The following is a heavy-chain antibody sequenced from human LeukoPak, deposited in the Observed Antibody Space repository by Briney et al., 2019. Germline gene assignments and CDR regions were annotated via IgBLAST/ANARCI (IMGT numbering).Heavy chain of an antibody. V-gene: IGHV4-59*01. CDR3: ARGGELSLFP. CDR2: IDHGGST. D-gene: IGHD3-16*02. Sequence: SETLSLTCTVSGGSFSSYYWTWIRQPPGKGLEWIGYIDHGGSTNYNPSLRSRVSIPSDTSKIQFSLELTSVTAADTAVYYCARGGELSLFPWGQGTLVTVSS. CDR1: GGSFSSYY. J-gene: IGHJ5*02.